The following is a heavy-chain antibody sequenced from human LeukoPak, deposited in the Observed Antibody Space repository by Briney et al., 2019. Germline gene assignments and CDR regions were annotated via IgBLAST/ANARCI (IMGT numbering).Heavy chain of an antibody. J-gene: IGHJ4*02. Sequence: ASVKVSCKASGYTFTSYGISWVRQAPGQGLEWMGWISAYNGNTNHAQKLQGRVTMTTDTSTSTAYMELRSLRSDDTAVYYCARDLEYYYDSSGYFDYWGQGTLVTVSS. V-gene: IGHV1-18*01. CDR1: GYTFTSYG. CDR2: ISAYNGNT. CDR3: ARDLEYYYDSSGYFDY. D-gene: IGHD3-22*01.